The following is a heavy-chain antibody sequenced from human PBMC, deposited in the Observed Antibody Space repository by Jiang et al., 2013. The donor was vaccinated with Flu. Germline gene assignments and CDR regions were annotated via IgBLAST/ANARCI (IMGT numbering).Heavy chain of an antibody. CDR3: ARGSGWYSRDPDEYYFDY. CDR1: GYTFTSYG. D-gene: IGHD6-19*01. CDR2: ISAYNGNT. Sequence: GAEVKKPGASVKVSCKASGYTFTSYGISWVRQAPGQGLEWMGWISAYNGNTNYAQKLQGRVTMTTDTSTSTAYMELRSLRSDDTAVYYCARGSGWYSRDPDEYYFDYWGQGTLVTVSS. V-gene: IGHV1-18*01. J-gene: IGHJ4*02.